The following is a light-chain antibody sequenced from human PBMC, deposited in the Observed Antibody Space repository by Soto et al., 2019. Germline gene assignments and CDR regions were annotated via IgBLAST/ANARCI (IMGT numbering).Light chain of an antibody. CDR2: GAS. J-gene: IGKJ1*01. CDR3: KQYGNSPQT. Sequence: EIVLTQSPGTLPLSPGERATLSCRAGHSVSDNYIAWYQHKPGQSPRLLIYGASTRATGIPARFSGSGSGRDFTLTISRLEPEDFAVYFCKQYGNSPQTFGQGTKV. CDR1: HSVSDNY. V-gene: IGKV3-20*01.